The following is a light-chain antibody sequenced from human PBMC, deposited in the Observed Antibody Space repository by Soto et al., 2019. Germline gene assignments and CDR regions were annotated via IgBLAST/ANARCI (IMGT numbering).Light chain of an antibody. V-gene: IGKV1-5*03. J-gene: IGKJ1*01. CDR1: QSVNNW. CDR2: KAS. CDR3: QQYNSFPWT. Sequence: DIPMTQSPSTLSASVGDRVTITCRANQSVNNWLAWYQQKPGKALTLLIYKASSLESGVPSRFSGSGSGTEFTLTISSLQPDDFATYFCQQYNSFPWTFGQGTKVDIK.